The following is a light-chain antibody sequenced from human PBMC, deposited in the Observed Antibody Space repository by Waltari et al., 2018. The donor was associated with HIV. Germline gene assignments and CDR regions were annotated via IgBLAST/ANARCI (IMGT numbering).Light chain of an antibody. CDR1: SSNIGANYD. V-gene: IGLV1-40*01. Sequence: QSVLTQPPSVYGAPGQRVTISCTGSSSNIGANYDVHWYQQFPGTAPKLRLSCKHNRPSGVPVRFSGSRSGTSATLAMTRLQADEEAYYYCQSYDSSLSGSVVFGGGTKLTVL. CDR2: CKH. CDR3: QSYDSSLSGSVV. J-gene: IGLJ2*01.